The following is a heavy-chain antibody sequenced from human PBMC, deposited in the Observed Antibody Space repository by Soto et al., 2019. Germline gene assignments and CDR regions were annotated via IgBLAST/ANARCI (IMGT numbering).Heavy chain of an antibody. CDR3: VRDRSGSYLEGFDY. V-gene: IGHV3-7*01. Sequence: PGGSLRLSCAASGFTFSSFWMTWVRQAPGKGLEWVANIKQDGSETYYVVSVKVRFTISRDNARNSLFLEMKSLRSEDTAVYSCVRDRSGSYLEGFDYWGQGTLVTVPQ. D-gene: IGHD1-26*01. J-gene: IGHJ4*02. CDR2: IKQDGSET. CDR1: GFTFSSFW.